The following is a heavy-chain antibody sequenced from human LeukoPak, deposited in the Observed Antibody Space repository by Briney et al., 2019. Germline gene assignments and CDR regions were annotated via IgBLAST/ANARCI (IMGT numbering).Heavy chain of an antibody. D-gene: IGHD2-2*01. V-gene: IGHV4-59*01. J-gene: IGHJ4*02. CDR3: ARVRVPDYFDY. Sequence: NPSETLSLTCTVSGGSISSYYWSWIRQPPGKGLEWIGYIYYSGSTNYNPSLKSRVTIPVDTSKNQFSLKLSSVTAADTAVYYCARVRVPDYFDYWGQGTLVTVSS. CDR1: GGSISSYY. CDR2: IYYSGST.